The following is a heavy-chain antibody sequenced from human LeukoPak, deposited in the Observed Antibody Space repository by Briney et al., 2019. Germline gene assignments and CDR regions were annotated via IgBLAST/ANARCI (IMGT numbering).Heavy chain of an antibody. CDR2: INPSGGST. CDR3: ATYRQVLLPFES. J-gene: IGHJ4*02. V-gene: IGHV1-46*01. CDR1: GYTFTSYY. D-gene: IGHD2-8*02. Sequence: ASVKVSCKASGYTFTSYYMHWVRQALGQGLEWMGIINPSGGSTSYARKFQGRVTMTRDMSTSTVYMELNSLRAEDTAIYYCATYRQVLLPFESWGQGTLVTVSS.